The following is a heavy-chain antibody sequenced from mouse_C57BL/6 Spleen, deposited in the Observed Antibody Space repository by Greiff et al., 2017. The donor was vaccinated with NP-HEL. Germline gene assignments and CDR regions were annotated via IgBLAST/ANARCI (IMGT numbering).Heavy chain of an antibody. V-gene: IGHV1-52*01. CDR1: GYTFTSYW. CDR3: ARGLAGNWFAY. Sequence: QVQLQQPGAELVRPGSSVKLSCKASGYTFTSYWMHWVKQRPIQGLEWIGNIDPSDSETHYNQKFKDKATLTVDTSSSTAYMQLSSLTSEDSAVYCCARGLAGNWFAYWGQGTLVTVSA. J-gene: IGHJ3*01. CDR2: IDPSDSET. D-gene: IGHD4-1*01.